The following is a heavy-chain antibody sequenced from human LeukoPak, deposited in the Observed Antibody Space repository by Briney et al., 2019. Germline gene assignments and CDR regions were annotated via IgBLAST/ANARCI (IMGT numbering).Heavy chain of an antibody. CDR1: GGSISSYY. CDR3: AIDQWVQLWPHGIDV. J-gene: IGHJ6*02. D-gene: IGHD5-18*01. Sequence: SETLSLTCTVSGGSISSYYWSWIRQPPGKGLEWIGYIYYSGSTNYNPSLKNRVTISADTTKNQFSLKLSSVTAAHTTVYYWAIDQWVQLWPHGIDVWGQGTTVTVSS. CDR2: IYYSGST. V-gene: IGHV4-59*01.